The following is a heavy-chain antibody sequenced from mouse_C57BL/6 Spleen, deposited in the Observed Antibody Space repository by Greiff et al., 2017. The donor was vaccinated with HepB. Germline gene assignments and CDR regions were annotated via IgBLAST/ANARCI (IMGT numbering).Heavy chain of an antibody. CDR1: GFTFSDYG. Sequence: EVHLVESGGGLVKPGGSLKLSCAASGFTFSDYGMHWVRQAPEKGLEWVAYISSGSSTIYYADTVKGRFTISRDNAKNTLFLQMTSLRSEDTAMYYCARTGYYGSSGLDYWGQGTTLTVSS. CDR2: ISSGSSTI. D-gene: IGHD1-1*01. CDR3: ARTGYYGSSGLDY. J-gene: IGHJ2*01. V-gene: IGHV5-17*01.